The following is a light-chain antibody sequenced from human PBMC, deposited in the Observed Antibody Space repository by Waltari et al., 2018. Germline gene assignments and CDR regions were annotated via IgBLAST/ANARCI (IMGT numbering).Light chain of an antibody. J-gene: IGKJ1*01. V-gene: IGKV3-20*01. CDR2: HTS. CDR3: QHYLRLPAT. CDR1: QSVNIY. Sequence: IVLTQSPGTLSLSPGETATLSCRASQSVNIYLAWYQQKPGQAPRLLIYHTSTRAAGIPDRCSGSGSGTDFSLTISRLEPEDFAVYYCQHYLRLPATFGQGTTVEI.